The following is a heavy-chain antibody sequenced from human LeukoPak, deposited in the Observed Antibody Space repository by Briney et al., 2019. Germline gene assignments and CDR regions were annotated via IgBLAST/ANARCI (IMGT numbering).Heavy chain of an antibody. V-gene: IGHV1-18*04. D-gene: IGHD2-15*01. CDR1: GYTFTGCY. J-gene: IGHJ4*02. CDR3: ARANTGYCSGGSCYELDY. CDR2: ISAYNGNT. Sequence: ASVKVSCKASGYTFTGCYLHWVRQAPGQGLEWMGWISAYNGNTNRAQKLQGRVTMTTDTSTSTAYMELRSLRSDDTAVYYCARANTGYCSGGSCYELDYWGQGTLVTVSS.